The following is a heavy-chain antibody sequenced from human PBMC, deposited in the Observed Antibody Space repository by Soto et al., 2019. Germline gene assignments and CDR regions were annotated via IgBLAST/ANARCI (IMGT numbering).Heavy chain of an antibody. CDR2: IYSGGST. CDR3: ARYSSGWGNTYFDY. CDR1: GFTVSSNY. V-gene: IGHV3-66*01. Sequence: PGGSLRLSCAASGFTVSSNYMSWVRQAPGKGLEWVSVIYSGGSTYYADSVKGRFTISRDNSKNTLYLQMNSLRGEDTAVYYCARYSSGWGNTYFDYWGQGTLVTVSS. D-gene: IGHD6-19*01. J-gene: IGHJ4*02.